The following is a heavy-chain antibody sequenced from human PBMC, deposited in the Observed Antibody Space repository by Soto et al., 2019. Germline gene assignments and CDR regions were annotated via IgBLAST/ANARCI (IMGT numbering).Heavy chain of an antibody. CDR2: IYTSGST. Sequence: SETLSLTCTVSGGSISSYHWSWIRQPAGKGLEWIGRIYTSGSTNYNPSLKSRVTMSVDTSKNQFSLKLSSVTAADTAVYYCARDSPSSGWRFDYWGQGTLVTVSS. J-gene: IGHJ4*02. CDR1: GGSISSYH. V-gene: IGHV4-4*07. D-gene: IGHD6-19*01. CDR3: ARDSPSSGWRFDY.